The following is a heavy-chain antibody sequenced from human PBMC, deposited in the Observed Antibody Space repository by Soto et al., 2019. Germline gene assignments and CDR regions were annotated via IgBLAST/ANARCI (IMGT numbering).Heavy chain of an antibody. CDR1: GYTCTSYA. Sequence: QVQLVQSGAEEKKPGASVKVSCKPSGYTCTSYAMHWVRQAPRKTLEWMGWINAGNGNTKYSQKFQGRVPITRDTSASTAYMELSSLRPADTAVYYCARSIVVVTALDYWGPGTLVTVSS. CDR2: INAGNGNT. CDR3: ARSIVVVTALDY. D-gene: IGHD2-21*02. V-gene: IGHV1-3*05. J-gene: IGHJ4*02.